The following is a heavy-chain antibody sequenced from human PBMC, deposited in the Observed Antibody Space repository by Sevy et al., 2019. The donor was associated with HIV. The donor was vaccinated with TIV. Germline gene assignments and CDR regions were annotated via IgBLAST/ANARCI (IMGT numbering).Heavy chain of an antibody. CDR3: ATDIVVGRDD. J-gene: IGHJ4*02. CDR2: FDEDGET. D-gene: IGHD2-2*01. Sequence: ASVKVSCKVSGYTLSELSMHWVRQAPGKGLEWMGGFDEDGETLYAQKFQGRVTMTEDTSTDTTYMELSGLGSEDTAGYYYATDIVVGRDDWGQGTLVTVSS. CDR1: GYTLSELS. V-gene: IGHV1-24*01.